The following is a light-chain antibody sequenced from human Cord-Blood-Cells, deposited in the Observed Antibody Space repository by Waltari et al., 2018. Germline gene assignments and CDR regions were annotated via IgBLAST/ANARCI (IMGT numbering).Light chain of an antibody. Sequence: QSALTPPASVSGSPGQSITISCTGTSSADGGYNYVSWYQQHPGKAPKLMIYDVSNLPSGVSNRFSGSKSGNTASLTISGLQAEDEADYYCSSYTSSSTWVFGGGTKLTVL. CDR1: SSADGGYNY. CDR3: SSYTSSSTWV. CDR2: DVS. V-gene: IGLV2-14*03. J-gene: IGLJ3*02.